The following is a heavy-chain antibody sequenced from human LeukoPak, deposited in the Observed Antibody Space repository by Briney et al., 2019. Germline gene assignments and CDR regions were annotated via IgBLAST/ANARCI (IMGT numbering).Heavy chain of an antibody. V-gene: IGHV3-43D*03. CDR1: GFTFYDYA. CDR3: AKATSSWHEFDY. Sequence: GGSLRLSCAASGFTFYDYAMHWVRQAPGKGLEWVSLITWDADSTYFADSVKGRFTISRDNSKNSLYLQMNSLRAEDTALYYCAKATSSWHEFDYWGQGTLVTVSS. J-gene: IGHJ4*02. D-gene: IGHD6-13*01. CDR2: ITWDADST.